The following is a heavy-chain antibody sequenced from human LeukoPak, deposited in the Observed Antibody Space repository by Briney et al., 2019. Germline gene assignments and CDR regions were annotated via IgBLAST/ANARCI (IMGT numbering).Heavy chain of an antibody. Sequence: GGSLRLSCAASGFTFSSYAMSWVRQAPGKGLEWVSAISGSGGSTYYAGSVKGRFTISRDNSKNTLYLQMNSLRAEDTAVYYCAKRGYYDFWSGPTDDYWGQGTLVTVSS. V-gene: IGHV3-23*01. D-gene: IGHD3-3*01. CDR2: ISGSGGST. CDR1: GFTFSSYA. J-gene: IGHJ4*02. CDR3: AKRGYYDFWSGPTDDY.